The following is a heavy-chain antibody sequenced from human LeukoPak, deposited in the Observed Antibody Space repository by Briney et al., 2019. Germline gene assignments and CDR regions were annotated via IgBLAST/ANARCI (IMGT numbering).Heavy chain of an antibody. J-gene: IGHJ3*02. V-gene: IGHV3-7*03. CDR3: ANEDTAGTPLDAFDI. Sequence: PGGSLRLSCAASGFTFSSYAMHWVRQAPGKGLEWVANIKPDGSDKYYVDSVKGRFTISRDNAKSSLYLQMNSLRAEDTAVYYCANEDTAGTPLDAFDIWGQGTMVTVSS. CDR2: IKPDGSDK. D-gene: IGHD6-13*01. CDR1: GFTFSSYA.